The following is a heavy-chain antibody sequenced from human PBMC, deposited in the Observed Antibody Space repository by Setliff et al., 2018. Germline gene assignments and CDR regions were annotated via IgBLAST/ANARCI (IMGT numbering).Heavy chain of an antibody. V-gene: IGHV4-61*09. CDR1: GDSISSRTYY. CDR3: VRMSGFLYMNV. J-gene: IGHJ6*03. Sequence: SETLSLTCTVSGDSISSRTYYWSWIRQPAGKGLEWIGHIYTSWITTYNVSLKGRVSISVDTSKNQLSLTLSSVTAADTAVYYCVRMSGFLYMNVWGKGTTVTVSS. CDR2: IYTSWIT. D-gene: IGHD3-3*01.